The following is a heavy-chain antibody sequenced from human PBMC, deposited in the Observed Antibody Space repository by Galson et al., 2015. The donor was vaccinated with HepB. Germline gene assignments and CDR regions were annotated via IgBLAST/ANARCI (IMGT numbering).Heavy chain of an antibody. V-gene: IGHV4-39*01. Sequence: TLSLTCTVSGGSISSSSYYWGWIRQPPGKGLEWIGSIYYSGSTYYNPSLKRRVTISVDTFKNQFSLKLSSVTAADTAVYYCARHQGYRYGYVRYWGQGTLVTVSS. CDR3: ARHQGYRYGYVRY. CDR1: GGSISSSSYY. J-gene: IGHJ4*02. D-gene: IGHD5-18*01. CDR2: IYYSGST.